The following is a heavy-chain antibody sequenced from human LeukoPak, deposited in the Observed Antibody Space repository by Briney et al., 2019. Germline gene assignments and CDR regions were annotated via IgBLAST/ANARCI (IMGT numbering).Heavy chain of an antibody. Sequence: ASVKVSCKASGGTFSSYAISWVRQAPGQGLEWMGWMNPNSGNTGYAQKFQGRVTMTRNTSISTAYMELSSLRSEDTAVYYCARGSHVLLWFGESQGVDYWGQGTLVTVSS. CDR3: ARGSHVLLWFGESQGVDY. V-gene: IGHV1-8*02. CDR2: MNPNSGNT. D-gene: IGHD3-10*01. J-gene: IGHJ4*02. CDR1: GGTFSSYA.